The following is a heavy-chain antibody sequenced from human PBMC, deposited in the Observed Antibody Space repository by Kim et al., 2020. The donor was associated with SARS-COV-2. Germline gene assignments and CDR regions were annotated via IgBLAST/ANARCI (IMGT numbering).Heavy chain of an antibody. D-gene: IGHD3-22*01. CDR1: GFTVSSNY. J-gene: IGHJ3*02. CDR2: IYSGGST. Sequence: GGSLRLSCAASGFTVSSNYMCWVRQAPGKGLEWVSVIYSGGSTYYADSVKGRFTISRDNSKNTLYLQMNSLRAEDTAVYYCATDYYDSSGYYHGDAFDIWGQGTMVTVSS. V-gene: IGHV3-66*01. CDR3: ATDYYDSSGYYHGDAFDI.